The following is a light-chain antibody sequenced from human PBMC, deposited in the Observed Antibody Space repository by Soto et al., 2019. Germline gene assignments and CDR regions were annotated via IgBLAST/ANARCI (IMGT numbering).Light chain of an antibody. Sequence: DIQMTQSPSSLSASVGDRVTITCQTRQSINTHLYWYQQRPGKPPKLLIHAISSLQSGVPSRLSGSGSGTDFSLTISSLQPEESATDYCQQRYSFPRTFGQGTKVDVK. J-gene: IGKJ1*01. CDR1: QSINTH. V-gene: IGKV1-39*01. CDR3: QQRYSFPRT. CDR2: AIS.